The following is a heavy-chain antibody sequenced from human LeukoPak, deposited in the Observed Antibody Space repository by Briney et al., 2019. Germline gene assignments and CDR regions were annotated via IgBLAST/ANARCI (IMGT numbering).Heavy chain of an antibody. Sequence: PSETLSLTCTVSGGSISSGGNYWSWLRQLPGKGLEWLSYIYYVRNTNYNPSLKSRLSMSVDTSKNQFSLSLTSVTAADTAVYYCARIEVIGSTRYFDYWGQGAMVSVSA. CDR3: ARIEVIGSTRYFDY. J-gene: IGHJ4*02. D-gene: IGHD3-16*02. V-gene: IGHV4-31*03. CDR2: IYYVRNT. CDR1: GGSISSGGNY.